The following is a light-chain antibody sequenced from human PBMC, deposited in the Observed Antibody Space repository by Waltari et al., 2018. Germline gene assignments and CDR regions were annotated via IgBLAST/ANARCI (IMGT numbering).Light chain of an antibody. CDR3: GTWDTTLSSVV. CDR2: DND. V-gene: IGLV1-51*01. J-gene: IGLJ2*01. Sequence: QSILTQPPAVSAAPGQKVTISCSGADSNIGSENVCWYRQLSGSAPELLIYDNDQRPSGTPDRVSGSKSGTSATLDIAGLQTGDEADYYCGTWDTTLSSVVFGGGTKLTVL. CDR1: DSNIGSEN.